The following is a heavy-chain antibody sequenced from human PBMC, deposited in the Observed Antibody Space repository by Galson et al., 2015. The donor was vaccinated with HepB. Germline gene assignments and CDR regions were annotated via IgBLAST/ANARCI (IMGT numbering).Heavy chain of an antibody. CDR2: IRSEANSYAT. J-gene: IGHJ4*02. D-gene: IGHD2-15*01. CDR1: GFTFSGSA. Sequence: SLRLSCAASGFTFSGSAMHWVRQASGKGLEWVGRIRSEANSYATAYAASVKGRFTISRDDSKNTAYLQMNSLKTEDTAVYYCTRRGTNCSGGSCYSLFDYWGQGTLVTVSS. V-gene: IGHV3-73*01. CDR3: TRRGTNCSGGSCYSLFDY.